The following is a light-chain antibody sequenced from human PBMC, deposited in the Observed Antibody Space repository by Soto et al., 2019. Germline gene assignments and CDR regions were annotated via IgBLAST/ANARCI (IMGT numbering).Light chain of an antibody. CDR2: KAS. Sequence: DIPMTQSPSTLSASVGDSVTITCRASQSISSWLAWYQQKPGKAPKLLIYKASSLESGVPSRFSGSGSGTEFTLTISSLQPDDFATYYCQQYNSYPTFGQGTRLEIK. CDR1: QSISSW. CDR3: QQYNSYPT. V-gene: IGKV1-5*03. J-gene: IGKJ5*01.